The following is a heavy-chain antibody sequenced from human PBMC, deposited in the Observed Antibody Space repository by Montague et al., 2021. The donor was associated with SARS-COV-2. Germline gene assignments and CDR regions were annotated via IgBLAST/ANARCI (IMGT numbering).Heavy chain of an antibody. Sequence: SETLSLTCTVSGGSISTTNYYWAWIRQPPGKGLEWVGSIYNSDNTYYNPSPESRLTMSVDTAKNQFSLKLRSVTAADAAVYHCARAWRYGDYSVVHFAPWGQGTLVTVSS. CDR2: IYNSDNT. J-gene: IGHJ5*02. CDR3: ARAWRYGDYSVVHFAP. V-gene: IGHV4-39*07. CDR1: GGSISTTNYY. D-gene: IGHD4-17*01.